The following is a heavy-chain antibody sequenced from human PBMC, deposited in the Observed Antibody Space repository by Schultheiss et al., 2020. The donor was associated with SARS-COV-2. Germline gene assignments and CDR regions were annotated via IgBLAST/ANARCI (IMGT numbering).Heavy chain of an antibody. Sequence: GGSLRLSCAASGFTFDDYAMHWVRQAPGKGLEWVSGISWNSGSIGYADSVKGRFTISRDNAKNSLYLQMNSLRAEDTAVYYCASGRVRQLVPKNDAFDIWGQGTMVTVSS. CDR3: ASGRVRQLVPKNDAFDI. D-gene: IGHD6-13*01. V-gene: IGHV3-9*01. J-gene: IGHJ3*02. CDR2: ISWNSGSI. CDR1: GFTFDDYA.